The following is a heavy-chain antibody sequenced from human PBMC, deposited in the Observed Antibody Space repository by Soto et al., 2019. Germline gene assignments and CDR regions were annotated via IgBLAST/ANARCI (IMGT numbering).Heavy chain of an antibody. CDR1: GFSFRNYG. J-gene: IGHJ4*02. D-gene: IGHD4-4*01. CDR3: VKEKLYSNYEYYFDS. Sequence: EVHLVESGGGLVQPGRSLRLSCAASGFSFRNYGMHWVRRVPGKGLEWVSGISWHSGTIGYADSVRGRFTISRDNAKNSLYLQMNSLRPEDTALYYCVKEKLYSNYEYYFDSWGQGTLLTVSS. CDR2: ISWHSGTI. V-gene: IGHV3-9*01.